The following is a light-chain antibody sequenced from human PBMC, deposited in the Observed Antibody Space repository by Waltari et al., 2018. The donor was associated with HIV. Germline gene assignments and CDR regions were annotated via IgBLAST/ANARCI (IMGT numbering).Light chain of an antibody. CDR2: ANI. CDR3: QSYDSSLSAYVV. Sequence: QSVLTPPTSVSGAPGQSVTISCTGTRSTNGEGCNVHWYQQLPGTAPKLLIYANIHRPSGVPDRFSVSKSATSASLAITGLQAEDEADYFCQSYDSSLSAYVVFGGGTKLTVL. J-gene: IGLJ2*01. CDR1: RSTNGEGCN. V-gene: IGLV1-40*01.